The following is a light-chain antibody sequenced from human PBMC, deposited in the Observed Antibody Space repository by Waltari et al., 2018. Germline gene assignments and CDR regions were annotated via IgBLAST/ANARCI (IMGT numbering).Light chain of an antibody. J-gene: IGLJ3*02. V-gene: IGLV2-14*03. CDR2: DVS. Sequence: QSALTQPASVSGSPGQSIIISCTGTSGDIGGYAYVSWYQQHPGKAPKPLIYDVSNRPSGVSDRFSGTKSGNTASLTISGLQVEDEADYYCCSYTNILTWVFGGGTKLTVL. CDR1: SGDIGGYAY. CDR3: CSYTNILTWV.